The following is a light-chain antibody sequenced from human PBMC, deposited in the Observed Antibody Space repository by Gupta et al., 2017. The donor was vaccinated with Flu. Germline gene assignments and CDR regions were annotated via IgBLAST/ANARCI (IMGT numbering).Light chain of an antibody. V-gene: IGKV1-5*03. CDR3: QQENSYSWT. CDR1: QSIGSW. J-gene: IGKJ1*01. Sequence: DIQMTQSPSALSASVGDRLTITCRASQSIGSWLAWYQQKPGKAPKLLIYKASTVESGVPSRFSGSGSGTEFTLTISSRQPDDFATYYCQQENSYSWTFGQGTKVEIK. CDR2: KAS.